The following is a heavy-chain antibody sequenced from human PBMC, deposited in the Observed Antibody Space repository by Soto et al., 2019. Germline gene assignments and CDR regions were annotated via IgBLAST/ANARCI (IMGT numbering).Heavy chain of an antibody. Sequence: ASVKVSCKASGYTFTSYGISWVRQAPGQGLEWMGWISAYNGNTIYAQKLQGRVTMTTDTSTSTAYMELRSLRSDDTAVYYCARDYNDCSGGSCYLFWGGNDPWGQGTLVTVSS. CDR3: ARDYNDCSGGSCYLFWGGNDP. CDR2: ISAYNGNT. D-gene: IGHD2-15*01. J-gene: IGHJ5*02. V-gene: IGHV1-18*01. CDR1: GYTFTSYG.